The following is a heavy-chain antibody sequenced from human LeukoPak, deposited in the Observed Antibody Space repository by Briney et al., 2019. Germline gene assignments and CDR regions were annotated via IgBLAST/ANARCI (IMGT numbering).Heavy chain of an antibody. CDR2: INPSGGST. CDR1: GYTFTSYY. V-gene: IGHV1-46*01. D-gene: IGHD3-10*01. Sequence: ASVKVSCKASGYTFTSYYMHWVRQAPGQGLEWMGIINPSGGSTSYAQKLQGRVTMTRDTSTSTVYMELSSLRSEDTAVYYCAREEAPMVRGVQYYFDYWGQGTLVTVSS. CDR3: AREEAPMVRGVQYYFDY. J-gene: IGHJ4*02.